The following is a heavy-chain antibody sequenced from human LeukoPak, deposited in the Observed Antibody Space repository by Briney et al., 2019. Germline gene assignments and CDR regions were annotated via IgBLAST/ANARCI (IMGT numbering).Heavy chain of an antibody. D-gene: IGHD3-22*01. J-gene: IGHJ4*02. CDR3: ARTKYYYDSSGYPPPFDY. V-gene: IGHV4-59*01. Sequence: SETLSLTCTVSGGSISNYYWSWIRQPPGKGLEWIGYIYYIGSTNYNTSLKSRVTISVDTSKNQFSLKLSSVTAADTAVYYCARTKYYYDSSGYPPPFDYWGQGTLVTVSS. CDR2: IYYIGST. CDR1: GGSISNYY.